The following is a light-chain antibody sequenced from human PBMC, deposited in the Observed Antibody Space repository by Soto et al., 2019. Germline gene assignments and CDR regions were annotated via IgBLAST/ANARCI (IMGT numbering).Light chain of an antibody. V-gene: IGLV2-23*02. CDR1: SRDVGAYNL. CDR2: EVS. Sequence: QSVLTQPASVSGSPGQSITISCTGTSRDVGAYNLVSWYQQYPGKAPKLVIYEVSKRPSGVSDRFSGSKSGNTASLTISGLQADDEADYYCCSYAGRSRIFGTGTKLTVL. CDR3: CSYAGRSRI. J-gene: IGLJ1*01.